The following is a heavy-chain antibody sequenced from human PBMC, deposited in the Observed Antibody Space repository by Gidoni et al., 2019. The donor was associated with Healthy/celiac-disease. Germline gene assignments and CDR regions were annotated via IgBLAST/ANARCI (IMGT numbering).Heavy chain of an antibody. Sequence: EVRLMESGGGLVELGGSLRLSCAAPGFTFSSYWMSWVRQAPGKGLECGANIKQDGNEQYYVDSVKGRFTISRDNAKNSLYLQMNSLRAEDTAVYYCARDRDYYMDVWGKGTTVTVSS. CDR2: IKQDGNEQ. CDR3: ARDRDYYMDV. J-gene: IGHJ6*03. D-gene: IGHD3-10*01. V-gene: IGHV3-7*03. CDR1: GFTFSSYW.